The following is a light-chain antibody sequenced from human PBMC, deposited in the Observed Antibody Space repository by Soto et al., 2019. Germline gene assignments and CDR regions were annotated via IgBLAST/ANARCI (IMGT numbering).Light chain of an antibody. Sequence: EIVLTQSPATLSSSPGERATLSCRVSQSVSSYLAWYQQKPGQAPRLLLYDASDRATGIPARFSGSGSGTAFTLTISSLEPEDFAVYYGQQRSNWPRTFGQGTKVEIK. CDR1: QSVSSY. CDR3: QQRSNWPRT. V-gene: IGKV3-11*01. J-gene: IGKJ1*01. CDR2: DAS.